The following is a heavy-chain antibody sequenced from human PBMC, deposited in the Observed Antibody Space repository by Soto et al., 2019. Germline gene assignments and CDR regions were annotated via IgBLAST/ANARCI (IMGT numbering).Heavy chain of an antibody. CDR3: ARGIATGPLDP. D-gene: IGHD2-15*01. J-gene: IGHJ5*02. CDR1: GYTFTRYT. V-gene: IGHV1-3*01. Sequence: ASVKVSCKASGYTFTRYTMNWVRQAPGQRLEWMGWINPDNGNTKSSQKFQDRVIITRDTSASTAYMDLSSLRSEDTAVYYCARGIATGPLDPWGQGTLVTVSS. CDR2: INPDNGNT.